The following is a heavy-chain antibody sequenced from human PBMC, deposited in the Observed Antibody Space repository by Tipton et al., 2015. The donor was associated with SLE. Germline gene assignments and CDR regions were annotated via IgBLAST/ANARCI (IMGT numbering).Heavy chain of an antibody. J-gene: IGHJ5*02. D-gene: IGHD4-17*01. Sequence: TLSLTCAVYGGSFSGYYWSWIRQPPGKGLEWIGEINHSGSTNYNPSLKSRVTISVDTSKNQFSLKLSSVTAADTAVYYCARDSGRRIYGDYGEGWFDPWGQGTLVTVSS. CDR3: ARDSGRRIYGDYGEGWFDP. V-gene: IGHV4-34*01. CDR2: INHSGST. CDR1: GGSFSGYY.